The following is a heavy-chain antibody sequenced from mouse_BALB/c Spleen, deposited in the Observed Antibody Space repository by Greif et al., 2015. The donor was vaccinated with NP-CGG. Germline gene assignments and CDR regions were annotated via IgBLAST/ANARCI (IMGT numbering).Heavy chain of an antibody. Sequence: VQLQQSGAALAKPGASVKMSCKASGYTFTSYWMHWVKQRPGQGLEWLGYLTPSTGYTEYNQKFKDKATLTADKSSSTAYMQLSSLTFEDSAVDYCARDYDYWYFDVWGAGTTVTVSP. CDR3: ARDYDYWYFDV. CDR2: LTPSTGYT. J-gene: IGHJ1*01. CDR1: GYTFTSYW. V-gene: IGHV1-7*01. D-gene: IGHD2-4*01.